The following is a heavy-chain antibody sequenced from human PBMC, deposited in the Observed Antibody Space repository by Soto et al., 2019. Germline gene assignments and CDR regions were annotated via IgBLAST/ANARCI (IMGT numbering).Heavy chain of an antibody. CDR3: ATLATYGSVTYYIM. CDR1: GFNVNDAW. D-gene: IGHD3-10*01. J-gene: IGHJ4*02. CDR2: LKSKPDGGTT. Sequence: PGGSLRLACAVSGFNVNDAWMNWVRQAPGKGLEWVGLLKSKPDGGTTDYTAPVRGRFTISRDDSKNTLYLQMSSLKTEDTAVYYCATLATYGSVTYYIMWGQGTLVTVSS. V-gene: IGHV3-15*07.